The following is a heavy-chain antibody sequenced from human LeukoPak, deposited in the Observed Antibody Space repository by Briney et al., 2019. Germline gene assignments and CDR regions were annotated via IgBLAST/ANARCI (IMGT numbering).Heavy chain of an antibody. Sequence: ASVKVSCKASGYTFTNHDINWLRQATGQGLEWLGWMNSNSGNTGYAKRFQGRVTMTRDTSISTAYIELSSLRFEDTAVYYCMRGAVTAGRDWFDPWGQGTLVTVSS. CDR3: MRGAVTAGRDWFDP. CDR2: MNSNSGNT. D-gene: IGHD5-18*01. CDR1: GYTFTNHD. J-gene: IGHJ5*02. V-gene: IGHV1-8*01.